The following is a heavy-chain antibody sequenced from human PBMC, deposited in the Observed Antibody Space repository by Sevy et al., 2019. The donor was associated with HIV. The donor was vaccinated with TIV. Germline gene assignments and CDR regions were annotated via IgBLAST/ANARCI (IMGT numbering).Heavy chain of an antibody. Sequence: GSLRLSCVASGFTFSSFEMNWVRQAPGKGLEWVSHISNSGSIIYYEDSVKGRFTLSRDNAKNSLYLQMNSLRADETAVYYCAREDGSRQYFQYWGQGTLVTVSS. CDR1: GFTFSSFE. CDR3: AREDGSRQYFQY. V-gene: IGHV3-48*03. D-gene: IGHD6-13*01. J-gene: IGHJ1*01. CDR2: ISNSGSII.